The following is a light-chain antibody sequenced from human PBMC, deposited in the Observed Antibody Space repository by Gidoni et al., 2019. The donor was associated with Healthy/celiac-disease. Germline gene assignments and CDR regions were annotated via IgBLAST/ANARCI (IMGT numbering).Light chain of an antibody. CDR1: QSISSY. CDR3: QQSYSTPRRT. CDR2: AAS. Sequence: DIQMTQSPSSLSASVGDIVTITCRASQSISSYLNWYQQKPGKAPKLLIYAASSLQSGVPSRFSGSGYGTDFTLTISSLQPEDFATYYCQQSYSTPRRTFGQGTKLEIK. V-gene: IGKV1-39*01. J-gene: IGKJ2*01.